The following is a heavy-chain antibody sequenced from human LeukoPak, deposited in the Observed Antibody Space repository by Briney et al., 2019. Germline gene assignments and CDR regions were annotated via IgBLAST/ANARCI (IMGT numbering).Heavy chain of an antibody. CDR1: GFTFTDFW. CDR2: IKRDGSEK. V-gene: IGHV3-7*01. CDR3: VKAPGITLAGSLPS. J-gene: IGHJ4*02. Sequence: GGSLRLSCAAAGFTFTDFWMSWVRQAPGKGLEWVANIKRDGSEKYYVDSVKGRFTISRDNAKNTLYLQMNSLRAEDTAMYYRVKAPGITLAGSLPSWGQGTLVTVSS. D-gene: IGHD6-19*01.